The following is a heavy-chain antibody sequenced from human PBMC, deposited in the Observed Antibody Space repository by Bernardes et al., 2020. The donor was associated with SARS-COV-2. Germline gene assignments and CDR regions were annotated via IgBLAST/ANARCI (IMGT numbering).Heavy chain of an antibody. CDR1: GYSFTTYL. D-gene: IGHD5-12*01. Sequence: ASVKVSCKASGYSFTTYLINWVRQAPGQGLEWMGWIRPDSGGTKYAQKFQGRVTLTRDTSISTAYMDLSSLTSDDTAVYYCARVMATNAILLQWGQGTLVTVSS. J-gene: IGHJ4*02. CDR2: IRPDSGGT. CDR3: ARVMATNAILLQ. V-gene: IGHV1-2*02.